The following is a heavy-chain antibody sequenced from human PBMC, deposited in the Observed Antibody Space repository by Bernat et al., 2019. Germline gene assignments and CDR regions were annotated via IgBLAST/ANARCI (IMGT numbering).Heavy chain of an antibody. Sequence: QVQLQESGPGLVKPSQTLSLTCTVSGGSISSGSYYWSWIRQPAGKGLEWIGRIYTSGSTNYNPSLKGRVTISVDTSKNQFSLKLSSVTAADTAVYYCASGVSYYYGSGSYYYYGMDVWGQGTTVTVCS. J-gene: IGHJ6*02. CDR2: IYTSGST. CDR1: GGSISSGSYY. V-gene: IGHV4-61*02. CDR3: ASGVSYYYGSGSYYYYGMDV. D-gene: IGHD3-10*01.